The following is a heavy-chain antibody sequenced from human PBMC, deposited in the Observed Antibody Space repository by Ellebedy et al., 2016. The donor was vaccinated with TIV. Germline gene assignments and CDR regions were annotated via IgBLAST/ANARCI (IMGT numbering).Heavy chain of an antibody. CDR2: ISYDGSNK. V-gene: IGHV3-30*17. Sequence: GESLKISCAASGFTFTTYAMHWVRQAPGTGLEWVAVISYDGSNKYYADSVKGRFPISRDNSKNTLYLQMNSLRAEDTAVYYCARDHVGDGYNRAFDIWGQGTMVTVSS. CDR3: ARDHVGDGYNRAFDI. CDR1: GFTFTTYA. J-gene: IGHJ3*02. D-gene: IGHD5-24*01.